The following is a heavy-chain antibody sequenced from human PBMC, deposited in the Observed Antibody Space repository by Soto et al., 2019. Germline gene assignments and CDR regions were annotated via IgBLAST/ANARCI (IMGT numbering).Heavy chain of an antibody. J-gene: IGHJ4*02. Sequence: SETLSLTCTVSGGSISSGGYYWSWIRQHPGKGLEWIGYIYYSGSTYYNPSLKSRVTISVDTSKNQFSLKLSSVTAADTAVYYCARVVPDEMATIMNFDYWGQGTLVTVSS. CDR3: ARVVPDEMATIMNFDY. CDR1: GGSISSGGYY. CDR2: IYYSGST. D-gene: IGHD5-12*01. V-gene: IGHV4-31*03.